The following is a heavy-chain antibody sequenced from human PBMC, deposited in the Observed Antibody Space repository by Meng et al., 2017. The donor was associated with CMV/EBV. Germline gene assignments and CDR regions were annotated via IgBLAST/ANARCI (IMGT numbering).Heavy chain of an antibody. D-gene: IGHD4-23*01. CDR3: ARESYGGNAGYYYYYYGMDV. V-gene: IGHV1-69*10. CDR1: SDA. Sequence: SDAISWGRQAPGQGLEWMGGIIPILGIANYAQKFQGRVTITADKSTSTAYMELSSLRSEDTAVYYCARESYGGNAGYYYYYYGMDVWGQGTTVTVSS. J-gene: IGHJ6*02. CDR2: IIPILGIA.